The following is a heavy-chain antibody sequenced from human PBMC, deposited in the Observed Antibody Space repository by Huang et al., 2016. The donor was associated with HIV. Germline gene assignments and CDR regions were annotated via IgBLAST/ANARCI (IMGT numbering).Heavy chain of an antibody. D-gene: IGHD4-17*01. V-gene: IGHV1-8*02. Sequence: QVHLVQSGAEVKKPGASVKVSGKASGYTFTNYDINWVRQAPGRGLEWMGWKNPNIGNTCFAQSFQGRVTMTRKTSITTAYMELTSLTSEDTAVYYCARSAYGDLDYWGLGTLVIVSS. J-gene: IGHJ4*02. CDR1: GYTFTNYD. CDR2: KNPNIGNT. CDR3: ARSAYGDLDY.